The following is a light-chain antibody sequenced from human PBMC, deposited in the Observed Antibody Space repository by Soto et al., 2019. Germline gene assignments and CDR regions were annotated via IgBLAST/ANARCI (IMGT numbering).Light chain of an antibody. Sequence: ETVLTQSPATLSLSPGERATLSCRASQSVNNYLAWYQQKPGQAPRLLIYDTSIRAAGTPARFSGSGSRTDFTLTISSPEPEDFAVYYCQQRHNWPLTFGGGTKVEIK. CDR1: QSVNNY. CDR2: DTS. J-gene: IGKJ4*01. V-gene: IGKV3-11*01. CDR3: QQRHNWPLT.